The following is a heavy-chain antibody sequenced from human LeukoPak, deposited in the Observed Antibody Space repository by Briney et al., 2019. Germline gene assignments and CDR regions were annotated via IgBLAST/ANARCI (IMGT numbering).Heavy chain of an antibody. V-gene: IGHV1-8*01. CDR2: MNPNSGNT. D-gene: IGHD3-22*01. CDR3: ARSPRSSGYYDPDY. Sequence: ASVKASCKASGYTFTSYDINWVRQATGQGLEWMGWMNPNSGNTGYAQKFQGRVTMTRNTSISTAYMELSSLRSEDTAVYYCARSPRSSGYYDPDYWGQGTLVTVSS. CDR1: GYTFTSYD. J-gene: IGHJ4*02.